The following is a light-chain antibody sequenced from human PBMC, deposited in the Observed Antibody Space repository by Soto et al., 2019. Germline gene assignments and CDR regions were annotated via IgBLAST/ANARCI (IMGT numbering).Light chain of an antibody. Sequence: QSVLTQPASVSGSPGQSITISCTGTSSDVGSYNLVSWYQHHPAKAPKLMIYEGSKRPSGISNRFSGSKSDSTASLTISGLQAEDEADYYCCSYAGSGILVFGGGTKVTVL. CDR2: EGS. V-gene: IGLV2-23*01. J-gene: IGLJ3*02. CDR3: CSYAGSGILV. CDR1: SSDVGSYNL.